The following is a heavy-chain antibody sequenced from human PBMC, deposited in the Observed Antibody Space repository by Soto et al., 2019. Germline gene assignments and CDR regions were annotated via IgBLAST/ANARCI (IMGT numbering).Heavy chain of an antibody. V-gene: IGHV1-18*01. J-gene: IGHJ5*02. CDR3: ARDRVVTPLGRGRGYWFDP. CDR2: ISAYNGNT. D-gene: IGHD2-21*02. Sequence: QVQLVQSGAEVKKPGASVKVSCKASGYTFTSYGISWVRQAPGQGLEWMGWISAYNGNTNYAQKLQGGVTMTTDTSTSTAYMELRSLRSDDTAVYYCARDRVVTPLGRGRGYWFDPWGQGTLVTVSS. CDR1: GYTFTSYG.